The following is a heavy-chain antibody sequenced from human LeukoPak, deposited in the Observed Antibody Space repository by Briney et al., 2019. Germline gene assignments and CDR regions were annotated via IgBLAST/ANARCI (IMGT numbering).Heavy chain of an antibody. CDR2: IYYSGST. CDR1: GGSISSYY. D-gene: IGHD3-3*01. V-gene: IGHV4-59*01. Sequence: SETLSLTCTVSGGSISSYYWSWIRQPPGKGLEWIGYIYYSGSTNYNPSLKSRVTISVDTSKNQFSLKLSSVTAADTAVYYCARDLRITIFGGTHYYYMDVWGKGTTVTVSS. CDR3: ARDLRITIFGGTHYYYMDV. J-gene: IGHJ6*03.